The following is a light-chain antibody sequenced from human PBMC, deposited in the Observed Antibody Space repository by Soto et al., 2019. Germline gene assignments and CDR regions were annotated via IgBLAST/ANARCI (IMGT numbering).Light chain of an antibody. Sequence: DIQMTQSPPSLSASVGDRVTITCRASQGIRNYVAWYQQIPGKAPKLLIYAASTLQSGVPSRFSGSGSGTDFTLTITGLQPVDVATYSCQRYCSVPVFGPGTKVEIK. CDR1: QGIRNY. V-gene: IGKV1-27*01. CDR2: AAS. J-gene: IGKJ3*01. CDR3: QRYCSVPV.